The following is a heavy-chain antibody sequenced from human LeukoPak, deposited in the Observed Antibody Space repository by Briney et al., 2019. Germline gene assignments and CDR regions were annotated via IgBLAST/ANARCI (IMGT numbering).Heavy chain of an antibody. J-gene: IGHJ4*02. CDR3: ARAYTGFEAFDY. Sequence: GASVKVSRKASGYTFTGYFIHWVRQAPGQGLEWMGWINPNSGDTNYAQKFQGRVTMTRDTSVNTAYMDLISLRSDDTAVYHCARAYTGFEAFDYWGQGVPVTVSS. CDR2: INPNSGDT. D-gene: IGHD5-12*01. CDR1: GYTFTGYF. V-gene: IGHV1-2*02.